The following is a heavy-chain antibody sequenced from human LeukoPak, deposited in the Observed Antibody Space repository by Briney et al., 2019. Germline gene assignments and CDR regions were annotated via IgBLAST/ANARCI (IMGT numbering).Heavy chain of an antibody. Sequence: GGSLRLSCAASGFTFSTYSMNWVRQAPGKGLEWISYISSSSSTIYYADSVKGRFTISRDNAKNSLYLQMNSLRAEDTAVYYCARDYSSSSGKHAFDIWGQGTMVPVSS. CDR2: ISSSSSTI. CDR1: GFTFSTYS. CDR3: ARDYSSSSGKHAFDI. J-gene: IGHJ3*02. D-gene: IGHD6-13*01. V-gene: IGHV3-48*01.